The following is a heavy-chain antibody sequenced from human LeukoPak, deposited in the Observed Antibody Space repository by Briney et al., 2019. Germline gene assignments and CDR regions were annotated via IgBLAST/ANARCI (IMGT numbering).Heavy chain of an antibody. CDR1: GFTFSSYG. CDR2: ISGSGGST. Sequence: GGSLRLSCAASGFTFSSYGMHWVRQAPGKGLEWVSAISGSGGSTYYADSVKGRFTISRDNSKNTLYLQMNSLRAEDTAVYYCAKAAMDPDYYYYGMDVWGKGTTVTVSS. J-gene: IGHJ6*04. V-gene: IGHV3-23*01. CDR3: AKAAMDPDYYYYGMDV. D-gene: IGHD5-18*01.